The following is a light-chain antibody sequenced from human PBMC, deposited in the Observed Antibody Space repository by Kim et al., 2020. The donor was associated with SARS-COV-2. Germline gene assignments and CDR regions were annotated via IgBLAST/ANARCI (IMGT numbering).Light chain of an antibody. J-gene: IGLJ3*02. V-gene: IGLV1-51*01. CDR2: DNN. CDR1: NANIGANY. CDR3: GTWDSTLSAGV. Sequence: QSVLTQPPSVSAAPGQKVSISCSGSNANIGANYVSWYHQLPGTAPKLLIYDNNKRPSGIPDRFSGFKSDTSATLDITGLQTADEAVYYCGTWDSTLSAGVFGGGTQLTFL.